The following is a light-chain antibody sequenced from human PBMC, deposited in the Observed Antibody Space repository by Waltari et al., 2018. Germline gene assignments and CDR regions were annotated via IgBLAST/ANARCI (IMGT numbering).Light chain of an antibody. CDR1: SSDVGADNH. CDR3: CSYAGDYTLV. Sequence: QSALTQPRSVSGSPGHSVTISCAGTSSDVGADNHGPWYQQSPGTAPKLLIYEVNNRPSGVPDRFSASKSGNTASLTISGLRAEDEADYYCCSYAGDYTLVFGGGTKLTVL. V-gene: IGLV2-11*01. CDR2: EVN. J-gene: IGLJ2*01.